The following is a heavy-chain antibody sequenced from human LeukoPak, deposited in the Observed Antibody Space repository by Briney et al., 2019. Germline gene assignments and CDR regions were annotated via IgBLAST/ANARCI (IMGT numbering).Heavy chain of an antibody. CDR3: ARARRDDSSGYYYGH. J-gene: IGHJ4*02. D-gene: IGHD3-22*01. V-gene: IGHV1-69*04. CDR2: IIPILGIA. Sequence: SVKVSCKASGGTFSSYAISWVRQAPGQGLEWMGRIIPILGIANYAQKSQGRVTITADKSTSTAYMELSSLRSEDTAVYYCARARRDDSSGYYYGHWGQGTLVTVSS. CDR1: GGTFSSYA.